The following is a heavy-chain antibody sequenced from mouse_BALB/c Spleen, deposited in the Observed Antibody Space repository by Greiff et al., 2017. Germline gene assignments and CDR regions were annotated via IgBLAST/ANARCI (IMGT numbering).Heavy chain of an antibody. CDR2: ISSGGST. CDR1: GFTFSSYA. J-gene: IGHJ2*01. V-gene: IGHV5-6-5*01. CDR3: ARGDYGYDEGGYYFDY. Sequence: EVKVEESGGGLVKPGGSLKLSCAASGFTFSSYAMSWVRQTPEKRLEWVASISSGGSTYYPDSVKGRFTISRDNARNILYLQMSSLRSEDTAMYYCARGDYGYDEGGYYFDYWGQGTTLTVSS. D-gene: IGHD2-2*01.